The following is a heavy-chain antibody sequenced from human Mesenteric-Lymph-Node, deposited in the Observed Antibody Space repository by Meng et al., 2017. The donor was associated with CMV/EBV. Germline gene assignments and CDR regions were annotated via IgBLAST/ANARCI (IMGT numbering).Heavy chain of an antibody. V-gene: IGHV4-39*07. D-gene: IGHD3-10*01. CDR2: IYYSGST. J-gene: IGHJ5*02. CDR3: ARAAPYYYGSGFHWFDP. CDR1: GGSISSSSYY. Sequence: SETLSLTCTVSGGSISSSSYYWGWIRQPPGKGLEWIGSIYYSGSTYYNPSLKSRVTISVDTSKNQFSLKLSSVTAADTAVYYCARAAPYYYGSGFHWFDPWGQGTLVTVSS.